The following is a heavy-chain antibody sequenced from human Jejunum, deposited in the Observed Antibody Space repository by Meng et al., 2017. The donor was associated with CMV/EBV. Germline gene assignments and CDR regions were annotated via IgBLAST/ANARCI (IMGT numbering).Heavy chain of an antibody. Sequence: SCTPSGFDVKNHSLSWVRQTPGRGLEWVSLLYCGGATYYADSVRGRFTISRDNSKNTLYLQMISLRPEDTALYYCAGHSWGNSFDYWGQGTLVTVSS. CDR2: LYCGGAT. V-gene: IGHV3-66*02. D-gene: IGHD3-16*01. J-gene: IGHJ4*02. CDR1: GFDVKNHS. CDR3: AGHSWGNSFDY.